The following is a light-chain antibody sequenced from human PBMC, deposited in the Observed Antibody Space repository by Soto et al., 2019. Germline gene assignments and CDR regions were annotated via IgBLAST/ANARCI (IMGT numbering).Light chain of an antibody. Sequence: DSQMTQSPSSVSASVGDRVTITCRASQGTSSWLAWYQQKPGKAPKLLIYAASSLQSGVPSRFSGSGSGTEFTLTIRSLQPDDFATYYCQQYNSYSFGQGTKVDI. V-gene: IGKV1D-16*01. CDR1: QGTSSW. CDR3: QQYNSYS. J-gene: IGKJ1*01. CDR2: AAS.